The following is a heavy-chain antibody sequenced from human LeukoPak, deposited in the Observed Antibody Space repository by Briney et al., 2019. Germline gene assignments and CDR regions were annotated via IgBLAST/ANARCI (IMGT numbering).Heavy chain of an antibody. CDR2: IYYSGDT. CDR3: ARDTTGTTY. V-gene: IGHV4-39*07. J-gene: IGHJ4*02. Sequence: SETLSLTCTVSGGSISSSNYYWGWIRQPPGKGLEWIGTIYYSGDTDYNPSLKSRVTRSVDTSKNQFSLKLTSVTAADTAVYYCARDTTGTTYWGQGTLVTVSS. CDR1: GGSISSSNYY. D-gene: IGHD1-1*01.